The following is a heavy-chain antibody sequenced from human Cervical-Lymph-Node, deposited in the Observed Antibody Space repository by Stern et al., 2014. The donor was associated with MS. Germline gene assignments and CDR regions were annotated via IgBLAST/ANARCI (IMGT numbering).Heavy chain of an antibody. CDR3: TRALRIADRPSPGGHWFDP. D-gene: IGHD6-6*01. CDR2: INPKSGVT. J-gene: IGHJ5*02. Sequence: VQLVESGAEVEKPGASVKVSCKASGYIFTDYYLHWVRQAPGQGLEWMGRINPKSGVTSYAQSFQGRVTLTRDTSITTAYMDLSRLTSDDTAVYYCTRALRIADRPSPGGHWFDPWGQGTLVIVSS. V-gene: IGHV1-2*02. CDR1: GYIFTDYY.